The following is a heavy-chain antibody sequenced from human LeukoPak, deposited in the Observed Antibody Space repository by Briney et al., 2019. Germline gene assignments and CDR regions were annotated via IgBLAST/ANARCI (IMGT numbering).Heavy chain of an antibody. J-gene: IGHJ4*02. CDR3: ARIGGDYVFVY. CDR2: IFYSGSA. D-gene: IGHD4-17*01. CDR1: GRSISRLY. V-gene: IGHV4-59*11. Sequence: SETLSLMYSVSGRSISRLYWIWIRQPPGKGLEWIGYIFYSGSAIYNPSLKSRVSISIDTSKNQFSLRLSSVSAADTAVYYCARIGGDYVFVYCGQGTLVTVSS.